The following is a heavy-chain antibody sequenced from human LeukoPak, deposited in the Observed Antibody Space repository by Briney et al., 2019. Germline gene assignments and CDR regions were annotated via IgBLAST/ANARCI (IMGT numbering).Heavy chain of an antibody. CDR1: GGTFSSYA. Sequence: SVKVSCKASGGTFSSYAISWVRQAPGQGLEWMGGIIPIFGTANYAQKFQGRVTITTDESTSTAYMELSSLRSEDTAAYYCARGYADLNWFDPWGQGTLVTVSS. V-gene: IGHV1-69*05. J-gene: IGHJ5*02. CDR2: IIPIFGTA. CDR3: ARGYADLNWFDP. D-gene: IGHD4-17*01.